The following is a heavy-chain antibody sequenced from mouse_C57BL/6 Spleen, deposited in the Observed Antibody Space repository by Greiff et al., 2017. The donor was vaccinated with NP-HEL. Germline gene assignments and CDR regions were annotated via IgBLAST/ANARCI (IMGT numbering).Heavy chain of an antibody. CDR1: GFTFSSYA. D-gene: IGHD1-1*01. CDR2: ISDGGSYT. CDR3: ARDAVLRSVAGYFDV. Sequence: EVKVEESGGGLVKPGGSLKLSCAASGFTFSSYAMSWVRQTPEKRLEWVATISDGGSYTYYPDNVKGRFTISRDNAKNNLYLQMSHLKSEDTAMYYCARDAVLRSVAGYFDVWGTGTTVTVSS. V-gene: IGHV5-4*01. J-gene: IGHJ1*03.